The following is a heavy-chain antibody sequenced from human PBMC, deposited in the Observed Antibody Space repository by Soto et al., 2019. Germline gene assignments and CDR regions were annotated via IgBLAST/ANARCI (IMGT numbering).Heavy chain of an antibody. CDR1: GFAFNIYA. Sequence: GGSLRLSCAASGFAFNIYAIHWVRQAPGKGLEWVAVISHDGTNRYYTDSVRGRFTISRDNSKNTVYLEMDSLRADDTAVYCCARISGVPTPDFDYWGQGTLVTVSS. J-gene: IGHJ4*02. D-gene: IGHD3-3*01. V-gene: IGHV3-30-3*01. CDR3: ARISGVPTPDFDY. CDR2: ISHDGTNR.